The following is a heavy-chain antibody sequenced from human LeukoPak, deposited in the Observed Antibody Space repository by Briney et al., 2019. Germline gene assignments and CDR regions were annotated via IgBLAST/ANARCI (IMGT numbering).Heavy chain of an antibody. Sequence: GESLQIFCKGSGYSFTSYWIGWVRQMPGKGLEWMGIVYPGDSDTRYSPSFQGQVTMSADKSISTAYLQWSSLKASDTAMYYCARRYCSGGTCFDYWGQGTLVTVSS. V-gene: IGHV5-51*01. D-gene: IGHD2-15*01. CDR3: ARRYCSGGTCFDY. CDR1: GYSFTSYW. J-gene: IGHJ4*02. CDR2: VYPGDSDT.